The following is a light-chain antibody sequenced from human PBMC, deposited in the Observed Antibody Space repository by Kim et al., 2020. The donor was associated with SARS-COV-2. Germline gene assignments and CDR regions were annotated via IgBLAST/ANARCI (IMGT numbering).Light chain of an antibody. J-gene: IGKJ2*02. CDR2: LGS. CDR3: MQALQTPRT. CDR1: PSLLHSNGYNS. V-gene: IGKV2-28*01. Sequence: DPTSISCRSSPSLLHSNGYNSLDWYLQKPAQSPQLLIYLGSNRASGVPDRFSGSGSGTDFTLKISRVEAEDVGVYYCMQALQTPRTFGQGTNLEI.